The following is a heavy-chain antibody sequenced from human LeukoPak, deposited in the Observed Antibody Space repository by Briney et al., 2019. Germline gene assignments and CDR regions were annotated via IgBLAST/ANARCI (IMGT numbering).Heavy chain of an antibody. Sequence: PSETLSLTCTVSGGSISSSGKYGAWIRQPPGKGLEWMGSMFYSGTTYYNPSLKSRLSISVDTSKNQFSLKLSSVTAADTAVYYCVSYCSAGRCDDWGQGTLVTISS. CDR2: MFYSGTT. CDR1: GGSISSSGKY. V-gene: IGHV4-39*01. CDR3: VSYCSAGRCDD. J-gene: IGHJ4*02. D-gene: IGHD2-15*01.